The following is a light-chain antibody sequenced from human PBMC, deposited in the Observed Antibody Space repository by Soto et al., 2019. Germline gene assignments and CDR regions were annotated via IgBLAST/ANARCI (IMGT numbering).Light chain of an antibody. CDR3: AAWDDSLSPYVV. Sequence: QPVLTQPPSASGTPGQRVTISCSGSSSNIGSNYVYWYQQLPGTAPKLLIYRNNQRPSGVPDRFSGSKSGTSASLAISGLRSEDEADYYCAAWDDSLSPYVVFGGGTKLTVL. V-gene: IGLV1-47*01. J-gene: IGLJ2*01. CDR1: SSNIGSNY. CDR2: RNN.